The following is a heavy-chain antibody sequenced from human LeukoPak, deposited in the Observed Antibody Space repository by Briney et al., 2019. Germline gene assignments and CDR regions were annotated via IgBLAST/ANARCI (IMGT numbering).Heavy chain of an antibody. Sequence: GGSLRLSRAASGFTFSSYGMNWVRQAPGKGLEWVSGITGSGGRTYYADSVKGRFTISRDNSKNTLYLQVNSLRADDTAVYYCARDIRMASFDYWGQGTLVTVSS. J-gene: IGHJ4*02. D-gene: IGHD5-24*01. V-gene: IGHV3-23*01. CDR2: ITGSGGRT. CDR1: GFTFSSYG. CDR3: ARDIRMASFDY.